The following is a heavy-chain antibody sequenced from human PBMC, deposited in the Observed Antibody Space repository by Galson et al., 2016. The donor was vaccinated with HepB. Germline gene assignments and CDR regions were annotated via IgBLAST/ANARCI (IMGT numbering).Heavy chain of an antibody. CDR3: ARDRTGYYDSSGPGMDV. CDR2: IYHSGST. Sequence: SETLSLTCAVSGGSISSSNWWSWVRQPPEKGLEWIGEIYHSGSTNYNPSLKSRVTISVDKSKNQFSLKLKSVTAADTAVYYCARDRTGYYDSSGPGMDVWGQGTTVTVSS. CDR1: GGSISSSNW. J-gene: IGHJ6*02. D-gene: IGHD3-22*01. V-gene: IGHV4-4*02.